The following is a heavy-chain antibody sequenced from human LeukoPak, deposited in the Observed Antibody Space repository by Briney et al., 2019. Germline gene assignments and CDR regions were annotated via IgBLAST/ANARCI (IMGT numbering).Heavy chain of an antibody. CDR1: GFTFSSYA. J-gene: IGHJ4*02. CDR2: ISGSGGTT. Sequence: GGSLRLSCEVSGFTFSSYAMSWVRQVPGKGLEWVSAISGSGGTTNYADSVKGRLTISRDNSQNTLYLQMNSLRAEDTAVYYCAKRTPYSSGSYYFDYWGQGTLVTVSS. CDR3: AKRTPYSSGSYYFDY. V-gene: IGHV3-23*01. D-gene: IGHD3-22*01.